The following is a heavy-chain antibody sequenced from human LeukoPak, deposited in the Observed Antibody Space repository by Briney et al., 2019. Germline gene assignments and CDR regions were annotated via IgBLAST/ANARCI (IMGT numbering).Heavy chain of an antibody. J-gene: IGHJ5*02. CDR3: ASLTGIAAAGLKVGWFDP. V-gene: IGHV1-69*13. Sequence: ASVKVSCKASGGTFSSYAISWVRQAPGQGLEWMGGIIPIFGTANYAQKFQGRVTITADESTSTAYMELSGLRSEDTAVYYCASLTGIAAAGLKVGWFDPWGQGTLVTVSS. D-gene: IGHD6-13*01. CDR1: GGTFSSYA. CDR2: IIPIFGTA.